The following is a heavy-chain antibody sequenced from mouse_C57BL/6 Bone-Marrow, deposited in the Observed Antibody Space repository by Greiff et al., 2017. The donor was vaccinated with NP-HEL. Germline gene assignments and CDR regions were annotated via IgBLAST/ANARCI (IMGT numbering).Heavy chain of an antibody. V-gene: IGHV5-12*01. CDR3: ALNYYGSSGGFDY. CDR1: GFTFSDYY. D-gene: IGHD1-1*01. CDR2: ISNGGGST. J-gene: IGHJ2*01. Sequence: EVQGVESGGGLVQPGGSLKLSCAASGFTFSDYYMYWVRQTPVKRLEWVAYISNGGGSTYYPDTVKGRFTISRDNAKNTLYLQMSRLKSEDTAMYYCALNYYGSSGGFDYWGQGTTLTVSS.